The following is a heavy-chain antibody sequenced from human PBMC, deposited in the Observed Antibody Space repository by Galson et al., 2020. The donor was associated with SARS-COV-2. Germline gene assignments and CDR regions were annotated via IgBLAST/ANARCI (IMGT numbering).Heavy chain of an antibody. Sequence: SETLSLTCAISGDSVSSNSAARNWIRQSPLRGLEWLGRTYYRSQWSTDYAVSVESRITINPDTSKNQFSLQLNSVTPEDTAIYYCAGRVAGAGSLHIWGQGTMVIVSS. CDR1: GDSVSSNSAA. J-gene: IGHJ3*02. CDR2: TYYRSQWST. V-gene: IGHV6-1*01. CDR3: AGRVAGAGSLHI. D-gene: IGHD6-13*01.